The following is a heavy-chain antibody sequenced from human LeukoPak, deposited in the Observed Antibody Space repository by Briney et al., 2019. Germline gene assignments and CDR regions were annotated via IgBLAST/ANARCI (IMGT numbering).Heavy chain of an antibody. Sequence: ASVKVSCKASGYSFTSYNMHWVRQAPGHGLEWMGIINPSGGTTNYAERFQDRVTMTRDTSTSTVYMELSSLRSEDTAVYYCATEDAYYYGSGPFDYWGQGTLVTVSS. CDR3: ATEDAYYYGSGPFDY. D-gene: IGHD3-10*01. V-gene: IGHV1-46*01. CDR2: INPSGGTT. CDR1: GYSFTSYN. J-gene: IGHJ4*02.